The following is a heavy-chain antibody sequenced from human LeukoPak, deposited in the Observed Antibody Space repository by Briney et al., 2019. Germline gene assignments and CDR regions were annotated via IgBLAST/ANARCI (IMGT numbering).Heavy chain of an antibody. V-gene: IGHV4-4*07. CDR3: ARDQATAIHSTHYYYVDV. Sequence: SETLSLTCPVSGCSLSNYCLRWIRQPAGKGLEWLGRVYTSGSTNYNPSLKNRVTISVDKSKNQFSLKLSSVTAADTAVYYCARDQATAIHSTHYYYVDVWGKGTTVTGSS. CDR2: VYTSGST. J-gene: IGHJ6*03. CDR1: GCSLSNYC. D-gene: IGHD2-2*02.